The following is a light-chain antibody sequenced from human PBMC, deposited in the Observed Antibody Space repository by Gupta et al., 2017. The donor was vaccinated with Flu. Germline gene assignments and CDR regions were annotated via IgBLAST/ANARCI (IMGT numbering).Light chain of an antibody. J-gene: IGLJ3*02. CDR1: SSDIGAGND. V-gene: IGLV1-40*01. CDR2: ANT. CDR3: QSDDRSLSGWV. Sequence: APGQTVTIFCTGSSSDIGAGNDVSWYQHLPGHVPKLLIFANTNRPSGVPDRFCVSKSGTSAYLAITVLQADEAADYYCQSDDRSLSGWVFGGGTKLTVL.